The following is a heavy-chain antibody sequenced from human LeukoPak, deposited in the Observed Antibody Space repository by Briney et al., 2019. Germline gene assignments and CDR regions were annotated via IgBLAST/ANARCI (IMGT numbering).Heavy chain of an antibody. CDR2: INHSGST. D-gene: IGHD3-9*01. CDR1: GGSFSGYY. V-gene: IGHV4-34*01. Sequence: SETLSLTCAVYGGSFSGYYWSWIRQPPGKGLEWIGEINHSGSTNYNPSLKSRVTISVDTSKNQFSLKLSSVTAADTAVYYCATRSDYDILTGYSYHFDYWGQGTLVTVSS. CDR3: ATRSDYDILTGYSYHFDY. J-gene: IGHJ4*02.